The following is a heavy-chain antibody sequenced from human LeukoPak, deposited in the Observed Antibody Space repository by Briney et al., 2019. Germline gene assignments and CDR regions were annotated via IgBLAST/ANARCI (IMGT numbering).Heavy chain of an antibody. D-gene: IGHD1-26*01. CDR1: GFTFSDYY. CDR3: AREYSHVGKSSLLFHF. CDR2: ISSRGASM. Sequence: GGSLRLSCAASGFTFSDYYMTWIRQAPGQGLEWVSYISSRGASMYYADSVKGRFTISSDNANNSLLLQMDSLIAEDTAVYYCAREYSHVGKSSLLFHFWPRGPRVRVSS. J-gene: IGHJ4*01. V-gene: IGHV3-11*01.